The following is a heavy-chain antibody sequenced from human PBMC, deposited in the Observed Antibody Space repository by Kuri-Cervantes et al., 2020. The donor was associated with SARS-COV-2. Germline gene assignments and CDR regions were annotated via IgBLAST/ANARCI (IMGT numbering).Heavy chain of an antibody. J-gene: IGHJ5*02. Sequence: SQTLSLTCAFYGESFSGYYWNWIRQSPGKGLEWIGEVNHRGSTNYNPSLKSRVTISVDTSSKQFSLHLGSVTAADTAVYYCAGSGRVVPAASFDPWGQGTLVTVSS. CDR2: VNHRGST. D-gene: IGHD2-2*01. CDR1: GESFSGYY. V-gene: IGHV4-34*01. CDR3: AGSGRVVPAASFDP.